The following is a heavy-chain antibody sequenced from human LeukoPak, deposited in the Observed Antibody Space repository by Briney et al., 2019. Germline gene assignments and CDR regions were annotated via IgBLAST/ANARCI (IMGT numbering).Heavy chain of an antibody. CDR3: ARDTTTKRDAKCYFGY. V-gene: IGHV1-2*02. CDR2: VNPNNDGT. CDR1: GYTFTGYY. D-gene: IGHD1-26*01. J-gene: IGHJ4*02. Sequence: ASVKLSCKASGYTFTGYYMHWVRQSPGQRLEWMGWVNPNNDGTNYAQKFPGRVTMTRDTSISTAYMDLSRLRSDDTAVYYCARDTTTKRDAKCYFGYWGQGTLVTVSS.